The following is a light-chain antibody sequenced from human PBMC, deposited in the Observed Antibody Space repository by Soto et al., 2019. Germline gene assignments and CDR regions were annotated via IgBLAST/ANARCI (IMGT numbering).Light chain of an antibody. CDR3: NSYTSITTLRGV. Sequence: QSALTQPASVSGSPGQSITISCTGTSSDVGGDDFVSWYQQHPGEAPKLIIYDVSHRPSGVSNRFSGSKSGNAASLTISGLQAEDEADYYCNSYTSITTLRGVFGTGTKVTVL. J-gene: IGLJ1*01. V-gene: IGLV2-14*01. CDR2: DVS. CDR1: SSDVGGDDF.